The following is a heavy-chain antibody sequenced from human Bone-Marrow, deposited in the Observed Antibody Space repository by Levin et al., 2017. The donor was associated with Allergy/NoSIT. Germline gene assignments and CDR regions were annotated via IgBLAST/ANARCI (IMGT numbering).Heavy chain of an antibody. CDR2: ISPSSNYL. J-gene: IGHJ5*02. CDR1: GFPFDKYN. CDR3: SRGSRNGDYDWFDP. V-gene: IGHV3-21*01. D-gene: IGHD4-17*01. Sequence: PGGSLRLSCAASGFPFDKYNMNWVRQAPGKGLEWVSSISPSSNYLYYSDSVKGRFTISRDNATNSLFLQMNSLRGEDTATYYCSRGSRNGDYDWFDPWGQGTLVSVSS.